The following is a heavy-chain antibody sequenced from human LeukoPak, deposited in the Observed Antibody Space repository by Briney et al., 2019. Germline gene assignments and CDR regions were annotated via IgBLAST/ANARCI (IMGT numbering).Heavy chain of an antibody. Sequence: ASVTVSCKTSGYSENFYGITWVRQVAGQGLEWMGWISAQHGQTEYAPNSQDRVTMNTDTYTNTAYMELRSLRSDDTAVYYCARVDDSSVFDYWGQGTLVTVSS. CDR3: ARVDDSSVFDY. D-gene: IGHD3-22*01. CDR2: ISAQHGQT. V-gene: IGHV1-18*01. J-gene: IGHJ4*02. CDR1: GYSENFYG.